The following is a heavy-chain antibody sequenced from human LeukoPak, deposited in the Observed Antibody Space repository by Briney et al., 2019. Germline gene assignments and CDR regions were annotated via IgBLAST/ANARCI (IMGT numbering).Heavy chain of an antibody. V-gene: IGHV3-21*01. D-gene: IGHD3-10*01. CDR1: GFTFSSYS. CDR3: ARFTRGFGGY. CDR2: IGGSSSSL. J-gene: IGHJ4*02. Sequence: PGGSLRLSCAASGFTFSSYSMNWVRQAPGKGLEWVSSIGGSSSSLYYADSLKGRFTISRDNAKNSLYLQMNSLRAEDTAVYCCARFTRGFGGYWGQGTLVTVSS.